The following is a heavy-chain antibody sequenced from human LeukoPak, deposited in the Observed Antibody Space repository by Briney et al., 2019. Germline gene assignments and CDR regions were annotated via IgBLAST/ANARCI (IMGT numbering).Heavy chain of an antibody. CDR1: GGSISSYY. V-gene: IGHV4-59*01. Sequence: PSETLSLTCTVSGGSISSYYWSWIRQPPGKGLEWVGYIYYSGSTNYNPSLKSRVTISVDTSKNQFSLKLSSVPAADTAVYYCRRAVVDYYYYYYMDVWGKGTTVTISS. CDR3: RRAVVDYYYYYYMDV. D-gene: IGHD2-15*01. CDR2: IYYSGST. J-gene: IGHJ6*03.